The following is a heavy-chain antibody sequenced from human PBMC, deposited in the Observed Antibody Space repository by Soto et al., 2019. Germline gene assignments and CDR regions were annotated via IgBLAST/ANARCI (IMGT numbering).Heavy chain of an antibody. CDR1: GFTFSSYW. CDR2: INSDGSST. Sequence: GGSLRLSCAASGFTFSSYWMHWVRQAPGKGLVWVSRINSDGSSTSYADSVKGRFTISRDNAKNTLYLQMNGLRAEDTAVYYCARDSLRYNWNYLNYWGQGTLVTVSS. J-gene: IGHJ4*02. V-gene: IGHV3-74*01. CDR3: ARDSLRYNWNYLNY. D-gene: IGHD1-20*01.